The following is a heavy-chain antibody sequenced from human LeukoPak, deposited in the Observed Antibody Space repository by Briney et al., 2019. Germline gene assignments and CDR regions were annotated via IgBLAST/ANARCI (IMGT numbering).Heavy chain of an antibody. J-gene: IGHJ3*02. V-gene: IGHV1-18*01. CDR1: GYNFISFG. CDR2: ISAYNGNT. D-gene: IGHD6-13*01. CDR3: ARPQRGIAAADTGDAFDI. Sequence: ASVKVSCKASGYNFISFGISWVRQAPGQGPEWMGWISAYNGNTNYAQKLQGRVTMTTDTSTSTAYMELRSLRSDDTAVYYCARPQRGIAAADTGDAFDIWGQGTMVTVSS.